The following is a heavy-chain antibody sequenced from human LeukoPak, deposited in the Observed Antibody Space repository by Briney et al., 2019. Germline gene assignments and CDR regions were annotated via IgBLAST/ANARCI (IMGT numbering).Heavy chain of an antibody. CDR1: GFTVSSNY. V-gene: IGHV3-23*01. D-gene: IGHD2-2*01. Sequence: GGSLRLSCAASGFTVSSNYMSWVRQAPGKGLEWVSAISGSGGSTYYADSVKGRFTISRDNSKNTLYLQVNSLRAEDTAVYYCAKSGERRVPAAQIDYWGQGTLVTVSS. CDR2: ISGSGGST. CDR3: AKSGERRVPAAQIDY. J-gene: IGHJ4*02.